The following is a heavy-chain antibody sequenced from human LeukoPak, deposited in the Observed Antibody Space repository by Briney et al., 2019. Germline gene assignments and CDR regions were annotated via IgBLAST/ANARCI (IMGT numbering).Heavy chain of an antibody. CDR3: ARYHNWNDGAFDI. V-gene: IGHV4-34*01. CDR2: INDSGST. CDR1: GGSFSGYY. J-gene: IGHJ3*02. Sequence: SETLSLTCAVYGGSFSGYYWSWIRQPPGKGLEWIGEINDSGSTKYNPSLKSRVTISVDKSKNQFSLKLSSVTAADTAVYYCARYHNWNDGAFDIWGQGTMVTVSS. D-gene: IGHD1-20*01.